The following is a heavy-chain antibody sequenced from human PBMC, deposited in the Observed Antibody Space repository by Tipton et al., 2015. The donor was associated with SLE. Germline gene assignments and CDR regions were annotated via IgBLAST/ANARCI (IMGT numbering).Heavy chain of an antibody. D-gene: IGHD3-22*01. CDR3: AREGYYYDSSGYYGFDY. CDR1: GFTFSSYA. V-gene: IGHV3-30-3*01. Sequence: SLRLSCAASGFTFSSYAMHWVRQAPGKGLEWVAVISYDGSNKYYADSVKGRFTISRDNSKNTLYLQMNSLRAEDTAVYYCAREGYYYDSSGYYGFDYWGQGTLVTVSS. CDR2: ISYDGSNK. J-gene: IGHJ4*02.